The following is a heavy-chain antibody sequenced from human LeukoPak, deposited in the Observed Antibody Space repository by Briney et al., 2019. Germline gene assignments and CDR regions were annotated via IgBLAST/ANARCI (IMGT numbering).Heavy chain of an antibody. CDR2: INPNSGGT. CDR3: ARGSIAGARVVRYWFDP. V-gene: IGHV1-2*04. Sequence: ASAKVSCKASGYTFTGYYIHWVRQAPGQGLEWMGWINPNSGGTNYAQKFQGWVTMTRDTSISTAYMELSRLRSDDTAVYYCARGSIAGARVVRYWFDPWGQGTLVTVSS. D-gene: IGHD3-3*01. J-gene: IGHJ5*02. CDR1: GYTFTGYY.